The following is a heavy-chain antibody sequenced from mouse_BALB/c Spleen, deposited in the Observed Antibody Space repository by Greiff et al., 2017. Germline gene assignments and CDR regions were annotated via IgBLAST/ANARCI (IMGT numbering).Heavy chain of an antibody. CDR2: ISSGGGST. D-gene: IGHD2-4*01. CDR1: GFAFSSYD. J-gene: IGHJ3*01. Sequence: DVKLVESGGGLVKPGGSLKLSCAASGFAFSSYDMSWVRQTPEKRLEWVAYISSGGGSTYYPDTVKGRFTISRDNAKNTLYLQMSSLKSEDTAMYYCARQGDDYSFAYWGQGTLVTVSA. V-gene: IGHV5-12-1*01. CDR3: ARQGDDYSFAY.